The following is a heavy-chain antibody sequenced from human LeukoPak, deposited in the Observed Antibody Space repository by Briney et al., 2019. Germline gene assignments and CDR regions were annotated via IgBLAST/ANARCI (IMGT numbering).Heavy chain of an antibody. Sequence: ASVKVSCKASGYIFTGYYMHWVRQAPGQGLEWMGWINPNSGDTNYAQKFQGRVTMTRDTSISTAYMELSRLRSDDTAVYYCARDGGSDVGFAFDIWGQGTMVTVSS. J-gene: IGHJ3*02. CDR3: ARDGGSDVGFAFDI. CDR2: INPNSGDT. D-gene: IGHD1-26*01. V-gene: IGHV1-2*02. CDR1: GYIFTGYY.